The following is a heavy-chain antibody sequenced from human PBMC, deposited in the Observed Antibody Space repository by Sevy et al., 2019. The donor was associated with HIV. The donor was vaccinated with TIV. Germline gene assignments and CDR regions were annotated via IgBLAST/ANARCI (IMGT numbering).Heavy chain of an antibody. Sequence: GGSLRLSCAASGFTFTSSWMGWVRQAPGKGLEWVSVIYSDETTYHADSVKDRFTISRDNSKNMLYLQMSSLRAEDTAIYYCARGKSGYGYALNYWGQGTLVTVSS. D-gene: IGHD5-18*01. CDR2: IYSDETT. J-gene: IGHJ4*02. CDR3: ARGKSGYGYALNY. V-gene: IGHV3-66*01. CDR1: GFTFTSSW.